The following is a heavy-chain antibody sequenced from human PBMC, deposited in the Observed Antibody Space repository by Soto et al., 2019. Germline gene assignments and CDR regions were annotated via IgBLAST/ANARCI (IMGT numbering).Heavy chain of an antibody. CDR1: GGSISSYY. CDR3: ARDRISVTEGFDY. V-gene: IGHV4-59*01. CDR2: IFYSGST. Sequence: QVQLQESGPGLVKPSETLSLTRTVSGGSISSYYWSWIRQPPEKGLEWIGYIFYSGSTNYNPSLKSRVTISVDTSKNQFSLNLSSVTAADTAVYYCARDRISVTEGFDYWGQGTLVTVSS. D-gene: IGHD6-19*01. J-gene: IGHJ4*02.